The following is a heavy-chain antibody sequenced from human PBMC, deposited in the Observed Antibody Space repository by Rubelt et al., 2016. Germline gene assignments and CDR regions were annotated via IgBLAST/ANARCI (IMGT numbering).Heavy chain of an antibody. CDR2: IISDGSTT. D-gene: IGHD6-13*01. V-gene: IGHV3-74*01. J-gene: IGHJ4*02. Sequence: KGLVWVAQIISDGSTTTYADSVKGRFTISRDNAKNTLYLEMHSLRAEDTAVYYCARALLLNSNWYYFDYWGQGTLVTVSS. CDR3: ARALLLNSNWYYFDY.